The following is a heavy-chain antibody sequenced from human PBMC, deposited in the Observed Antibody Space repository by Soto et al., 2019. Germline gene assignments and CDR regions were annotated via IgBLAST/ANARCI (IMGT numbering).Heavy chain of an antibody. V-gene: IGHV1-46*01. CDR1: GYTFTSYY. D-gene: IGHD5-12*01. CDR2: INPSGGST. Sequence: QVQLVQSGAEVKKPGASVKVSCKASGYTFTSYYMHWVRQAPGQGLEWMGIINPSGGSTSYAQKFQGRVNMTRDTSTSTVYMELSSLRCEDTAVYYCASAPADGYNYDYWGQGTLVTVSS. J-gene: IGHJ4*02. CDR3: ASAPADGYNYDY.